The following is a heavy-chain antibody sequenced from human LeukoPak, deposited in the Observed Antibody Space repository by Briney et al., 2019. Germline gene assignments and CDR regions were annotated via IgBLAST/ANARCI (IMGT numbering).Heavy chain of an antibody. CDR1: GFMFSSNW. CDR2: IKEDGTET. D-gene: IGHD5-24*01. V-gene: IGHV3-7*03. J-gene: IGHJ4*02. CDR3: AKEGRSLQTY. Sequence: GGSLRLSCAASGFMFSSNWMSWVRMAPGKGLEWVANIKEDGTETYYVDSVKGRFTISRDNAKNSLYLQMNSLRVEDTAVYYCAKEGRSLQTYWGQGTLVTVSS.